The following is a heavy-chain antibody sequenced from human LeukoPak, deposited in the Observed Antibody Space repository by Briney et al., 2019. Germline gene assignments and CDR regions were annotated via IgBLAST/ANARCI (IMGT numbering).Heavy chain of an antibody. J-gene: IGHJ4*02. CDR1: GFTVSSNY. CDR3: ARVHCSSTSCHLDY. V-gene: IGHV3-53*01. CDR2: IYSGGST. Sequence: GGSLRLSCAASGFTVSSNYMSWVRQAPGKGLEWVSVIYSGGSTYYADSVKGRFTISRDNSKNTLYLQMNSLRAEDTAVYYCARVHCSSTSCHLDYWGQGTLVTVSS. D-gene: IGHD2-2*01.